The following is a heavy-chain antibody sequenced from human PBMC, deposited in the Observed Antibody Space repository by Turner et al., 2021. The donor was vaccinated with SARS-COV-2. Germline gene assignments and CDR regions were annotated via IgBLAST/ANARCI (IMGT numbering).Heavy chain of an antibody. CDR1: GFTFSDYW. CDR3: VRHGSWNFDS. D-gene: IGHD1-1*01. V-gene: IGHV3-7*01. J-gene: IGHJ5*01. Sequence: EVQLVESGGGLVQSGGSRRLSCAGSGFTFSDYWLGWVRQAPGKGLEWVANIKTDGSSKYYVDSVKDRFTTSRDNAKNSLYLQMYSLRAEDTAVYYCVRHGSWNFDSWGQGTLVTVSS. CDR2: IKTDGSSK.